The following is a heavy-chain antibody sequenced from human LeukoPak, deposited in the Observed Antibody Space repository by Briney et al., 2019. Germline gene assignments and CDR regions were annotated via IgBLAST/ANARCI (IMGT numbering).Heavy chain of an antibody. D-gene: IGHD4-17*01. CDR3: MKDPNGDYVGAFAP. CDR1: GFTFSAFA. V-gene: IGHV3-23*01. CDR2: ITGNHHSR. J-gene: IGHJ5*02. Sequence: GGSLRLSCAASGFTFSAFAMTWVRQAPGKGLEWVSSITGNHHSRYNTDSVQGRFTISRDNSKNTLYLQMNSLRADDTAIYYCMKDPNGDYVGAFAPWGQGTLVTVSS.